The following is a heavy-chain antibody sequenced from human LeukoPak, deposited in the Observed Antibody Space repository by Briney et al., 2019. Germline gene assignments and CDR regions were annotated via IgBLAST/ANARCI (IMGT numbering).Heavy chain of an antibody. CDR2: IKQDGSEK. CDR3: ARRNWGFDY. Sequence: SCKASGGSFSDYSISWVRQAPGKGLEWVADIKQDGSEKYYVDSVEGRFTISRDNAKNSLYLQMNSLRAEDTAIYYCARRNWGFDYWGQGTLVTVSS. V-gene: IGHV3-7*04. CDR1: GGSFSDYS. D-gene: IGHD7-27*01. J-gene: IGHJ4*02.